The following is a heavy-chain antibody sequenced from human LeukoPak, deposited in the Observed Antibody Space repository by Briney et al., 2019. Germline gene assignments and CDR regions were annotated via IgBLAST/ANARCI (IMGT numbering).Heavy chain of an antibody. J-gene: IGHJ3*02. CDR1: GGSISSSNYY. V-gene: IGHV4-39*01. D-gene: IGHD2-15*01. Sequence: SETLSLTCSASGGSISSSNYYWGWIRQPPGKGLEWIGSIYYSGSTNYNPSLKSRVTISVDASKNQFSLKLSSVTAADTAVYYCARHDSGGSDAFDIWGQGTMVTVSS. CDR2: IYYSGST. CDR3: ARHDSGGSDAFDI.